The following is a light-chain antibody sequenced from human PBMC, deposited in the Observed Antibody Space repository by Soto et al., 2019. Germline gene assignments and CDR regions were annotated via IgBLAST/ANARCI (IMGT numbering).Light chain of an antibody. CDR2: TSG. CDR1: QRIPTY. J-gene: IGKJ2*01. V-gene: IGKV1-39*01. CDR3: QQTYSTPYT. Sequence: IHMTQSPSSLSASVGDRVTISCRASQRIPTYLIWYQQKPGEAPKLLISTSGTLQRGVPSRFIGSGSGTDFPLTITSLQPADFATYFCQQTYSTPYTFGQGTKLEIK.